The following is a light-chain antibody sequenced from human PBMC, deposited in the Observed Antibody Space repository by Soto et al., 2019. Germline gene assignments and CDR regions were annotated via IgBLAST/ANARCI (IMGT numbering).Light chain of an antibody. Sequence: EIVLTQSPGTLSLSPGERATLSCRASQSLSSSHLAWYQQKPGQAPRLLIYGASSRATGIPDRFSGSGSGTDFTLTISRLEPEDFAVYYCQQYGSSCTFGQGTRLRL. CDR2: GAS. CDR3: QQYGSSCT. CDR1: QSLSSSH. J-gene: IGKJ5*01. V-gene: IGKV3-20*01.